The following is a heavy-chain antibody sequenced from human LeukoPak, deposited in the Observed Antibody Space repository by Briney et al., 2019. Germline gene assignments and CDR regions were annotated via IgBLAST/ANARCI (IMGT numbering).Heavy chain of an antibody. CDR2: ISDSGGTP. CDR1: GFTFSTYA. D-gene: IGHD1-26*01. CDR3: ARGGVGAWVDY. Sequence: GGSLRLSCAASGFTFSTYAMSWVRQAPGKGLEWVSTISDSGGTPYYADSVKGRFTISRDNSKNTLYLQVNSLRAEDTAVYYCARGGVGAWVDYWGQGTLVTVSS. J-gene: IGHJ4*02. V-gene: IGHV3-23*01.